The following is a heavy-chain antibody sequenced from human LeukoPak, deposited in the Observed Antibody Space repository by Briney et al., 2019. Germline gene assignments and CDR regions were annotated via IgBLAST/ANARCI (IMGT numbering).Heavy chain of an antibody. J-gene: IGHJ3*02. D-gene: IGHD3-22*01. CDR2: ISISGGNT. Sequence: GGSLRLSCAASGFTFSSCAMNWVRQAPGKGLEWVSTISISGGNTYYADSVKGRFTISRDNSENTLFLQMNSLRAEDTAVYYCAKDIYYDSVQPFDIWGQGTMVTVSS. CDR1: GFTFSSCA. V-gene: IGHV3-23*01. CDR3: AKDIYYDSVQPFDI.